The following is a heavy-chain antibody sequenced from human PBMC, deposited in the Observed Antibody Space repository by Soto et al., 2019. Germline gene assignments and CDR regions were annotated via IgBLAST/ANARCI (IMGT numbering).Heavy chain of an antibody. CDR3: ARASTTDSTSYYY. V-gene: IGHV3-72*01. D-gene: IGHD1-1*01. CDR1: GFTLSDHY. CDR2: SRNRVKSFTT. J-gene: IGHJ4*02. Sequence: EVELAESGGDLIQPGGYLRLSCAASGFTLSDHYLDWVRQAPGQGLEWVGRSRNRVKSFTTAYAASVRGRFTYSRDESTNALYLQTNSLKADDTAVYSCARASTTDSTSYYYWGPGSQVIVTS.